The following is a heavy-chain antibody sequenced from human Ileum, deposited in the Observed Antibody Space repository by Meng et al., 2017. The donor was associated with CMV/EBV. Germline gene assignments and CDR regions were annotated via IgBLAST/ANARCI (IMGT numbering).Heavy chain of an antibody. D-gene: IGHD3-9*01. V-gene: IGHV3-21*03. CDR1: GFSLSSYS. CDR2: FSRSRDNI. Sequence: PLVASGGGMVQPAGTLRLSCAASGFSLSSYSMNWVRQVPGKGLEWISYFSRSRDNIAYADSVKGRFTISRDDAKKSLYLQMNSLRAEDTGVYYCARDNDWAFDYWGQGTLVTVSS. J-gene: IGHJ4*02. CDR3: ARDNDWAFDY.